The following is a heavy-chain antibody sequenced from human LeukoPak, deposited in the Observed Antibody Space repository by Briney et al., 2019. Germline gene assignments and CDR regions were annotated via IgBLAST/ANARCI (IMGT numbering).Heavy chain of an antibody. CDR3: ARFGLGDYGGNLDYYYYGMDV. V-gene: IGHV4-34*01. CDR2: INHSGST. CDR1: GASLSGYY. Sequence: SETLSLTCAVYGASLSGYYWSWIRQPPGKGLEWIGEINHSGSTNYNPSLKSRVTISVDTSKNQFSLKLSSVTAADTAVYYCARFGLGDYGGNLDYYYYGMDVWGQGTTVTVSS. D-gene: IGHD4-23*01. J-gene: IGHJ6*02.